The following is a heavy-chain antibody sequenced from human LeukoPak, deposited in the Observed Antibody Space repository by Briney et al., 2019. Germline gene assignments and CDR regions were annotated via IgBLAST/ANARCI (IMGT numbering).Heavy chain of an antibody. V-gene: IGHV3-23*01. CDR2: ITDSAGST. Sequence: GGSLRLSCAASGFTFSSYAMSWVRQAPGEGLEWVSAITDSAGSTYHADSVKGRFTISRDNSKNTLYLQMNSLRAEDTAVYFCARDREVGATIHDYWGQGTLVTVSS. CDR1: GFTFSSYA. D-gene: IGHD1-26*01. J-gene: IGHJ4*02. CDR3: ARDREVGATIHDY.